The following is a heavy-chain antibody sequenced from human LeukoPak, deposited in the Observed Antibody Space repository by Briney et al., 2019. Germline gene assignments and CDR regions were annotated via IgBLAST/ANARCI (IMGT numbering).Heavy chain of an antibody. V-gene: IGHV1-24*01. D-gene: IGHD1-1*01. CDR1: GNTLTELS. Sequence: GASVKVSCKVFGNTLTELSMHWVRQAPGKGLESMGGFAPEDGETIYAQQFQGRLTMTEDTSTDTAYMELSRLTSEDTAVYYSTTGRRYQLYDYWGQGTLVTVSS. J-gene: IGHJ4*02. CDR2: FAPEDGET. CDR3: TTGRRYQLYDY.